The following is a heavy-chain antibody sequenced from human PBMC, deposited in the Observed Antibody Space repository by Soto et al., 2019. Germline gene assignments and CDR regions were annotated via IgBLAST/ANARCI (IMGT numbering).Heavy chain of an antibody. V-gene: IGHV1-69*02. CDR3: ASDMYYGSSYFDY. CDR1: GGTFSSYT. J-gene: IGHJ4*02. D-gene: IGHD3-10*01. Sequence: QVQLVQSGAEVKKPGSSVKVSCKASGGTFSSYTISWVRQAPGQGLGWMGRIIPILGIANYAQKFQGRVTITADKSTSTAYMELSSLRSEDTAVYYCASDMYYGSSYFDYWRQGTLVTVSS. CDR2: IIPILGIA.